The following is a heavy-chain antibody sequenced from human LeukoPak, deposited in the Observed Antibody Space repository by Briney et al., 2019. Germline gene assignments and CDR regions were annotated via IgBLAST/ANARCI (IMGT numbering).Heavy chain of an antibody. CDR3: ARGGITIFGVGINWFDP. J-gene: IGHJ5*02. Sequence: ASVKVSCKASGGTFSSYAISWVRQAPGQGLEWMGGIIPIFGTANYAQKFQGRVTITADESTSTAYMELSSLRSEDTAVYYCARGGITIFGVGINWFDPWGQGTLVTVSS. V-gene: IGHV1-69*13. D-gene: IGHD3-3*01. CDR2: IIPIFGTA. CDR1: GGTFSSYA.